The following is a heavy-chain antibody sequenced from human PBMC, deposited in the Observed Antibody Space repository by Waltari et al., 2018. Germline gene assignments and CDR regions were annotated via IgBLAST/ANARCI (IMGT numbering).Heavy chain of an antibody. J-gene: IGHJ4*02. Sequence: QVQLQQWGAGLLKPPVTLSLTCAVYGGSFSGYYWSWIRQPPGKGLEWIGEINHSGSTNFNPSLKSRVTISVDTSKNQFSLKLSSVTAADTAVYYCARGLIVALAGTGYWGQGTLVTVSS. CDR2: INHSGST. D-gene: IGHD6-19*01. V-gene: IGHV4-34*01. CDR1: GGSFSGYY. CDR3: ARGLIVALAGTGY.